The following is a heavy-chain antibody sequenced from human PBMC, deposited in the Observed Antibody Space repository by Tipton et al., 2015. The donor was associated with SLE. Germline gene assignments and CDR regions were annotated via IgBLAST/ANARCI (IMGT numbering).Heavy chain of an antibody. CDR3: ARRKSSSWANYYYYGMDV. V-gene: IGHV3-33*01. CDR1: GFTFSSYG. CDR2: IWYDGSNK. D-gene: IGHD6-13*01. J-gene: IGHJ6*02. Sequence: SLRLSCAASGFTFSSYGMHWVRQAPGKGLEWVAVIWYDGSNKYYADSVKGRFTISRDNSKNTLYLQMNSLRAEDTAVYYCARRKSSSWANYYYYGMDVWGQGTTVTVSS.